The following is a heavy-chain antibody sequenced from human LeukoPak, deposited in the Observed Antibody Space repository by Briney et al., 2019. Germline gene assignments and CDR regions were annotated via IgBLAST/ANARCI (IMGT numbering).Heavy chain of an antibody. CDR1: GFTFSGSA. V-gene: IGHV3-73*01. J-gene: IGHJ5*02. D-gene: IGHD1-26*01. CDR2: IDKKDKGYATAT. CDR3: TRDSETYNWFDP. Sequence: PGGSLRLSCAASGFTFSGSAIHWVRQSSGKGLEWVGQIDKKDKGYATATAYAASVKGRFTISRDDSINTAYLQMKSLKTEDTALYYCTRDSETYNWFDPWGQGTLVTVSS.